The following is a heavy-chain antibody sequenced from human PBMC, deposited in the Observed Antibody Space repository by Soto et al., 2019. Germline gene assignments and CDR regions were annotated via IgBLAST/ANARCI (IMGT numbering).Heavy chain of an antibody. J-gene: IGHJ3*02. V-gene: IGHV3-33*01. Sequence: GGSLRLSCAASGFTFSSYGMHWVRQAPGKGLEWVAVIWYDGSNKYYADSVKGRFTISRDNSKNTLYLQMNSLRAEDTAVYYCARDWPPRPGGDGAFDIWGQGTMVTVSS. CDR3: ARDWPPRPGGDGAFDI. D-gene: IGHD3-10*01. CDR1: GFTFSSYG. CDR2: IWYDGSNK.